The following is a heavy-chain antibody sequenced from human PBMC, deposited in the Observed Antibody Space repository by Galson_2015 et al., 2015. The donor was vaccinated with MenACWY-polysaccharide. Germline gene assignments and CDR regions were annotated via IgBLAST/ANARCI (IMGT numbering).Heavy chain of an antibody. CDR3: AKDNWEDSGSYLGTGFDY. CDR1: GFTFDDYT. Sequence: SLRLSCAASGFTFDDYTMHWVRQAPGKGLEWVSGISWNSGSIGYADSVKGRFTIPRDNAKNSLYLQMNSLRAEDTALYYCAKDNWEDSGSYLGTGFDYWGQGTLVTVSS. J-gene: IGHJ4*02. D-gene: IGHD1-26*01. V-gene: IGHV3-9*01. CDR2: ISWNSGSI.